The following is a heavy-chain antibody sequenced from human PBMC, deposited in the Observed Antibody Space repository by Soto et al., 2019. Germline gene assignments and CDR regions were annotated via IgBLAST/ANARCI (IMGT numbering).Heavy chain of an antibody. CDR2: IYPGDSDS. V-gene: IGHV5-51*01. J-gene: IGHJ4*02. Sequence: GESLKISCKGSGYSFTSYWIVWVRQMPGKGLEWMGIIYPGDSDSRYSPSFQGQVTISADKSISTAYLQWSSLKASDTAMYYCATHRYDSSGYYLYYFDYWGQGTLVTVSS. D-gene: IGHD3-22*01. CDR3: ATHRYDSSGYYLYYFDY. CDR1: GYSFTSYW.